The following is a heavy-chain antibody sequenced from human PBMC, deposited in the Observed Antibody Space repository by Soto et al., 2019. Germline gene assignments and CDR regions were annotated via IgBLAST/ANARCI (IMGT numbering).Heavy chain of an antibody. D-gene: IGHD7-27*01. Sequence: QVQLVESGGGVVQPGRSLRLSCAASGFTFSSYGMHWGRQAPGKGLEWVAVISYDGSNKYYADSVKGRFTISRDNSKNTLYLQMNSLRAEDTAVYYCAKDLLGPGRAYGMDVWGQGTTVTVSS. CDR2: ISYDGSNK. CDR3: AKDLLGPGRAYGMDV. V-gene: IGHV3-30*18. CDR1: GFTFSSYG. J-gene: IGHJ6*02.